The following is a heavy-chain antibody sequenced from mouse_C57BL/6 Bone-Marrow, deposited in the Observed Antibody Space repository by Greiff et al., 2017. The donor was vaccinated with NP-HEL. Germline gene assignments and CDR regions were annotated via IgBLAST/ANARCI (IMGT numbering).Heavy chain of an antibody. V-gene: IGHV5-4*01. CDR3: ARDRYGSSSDAMDD. CDR1: GFTFSSYA. Sequence: EVHLVESGGGLVKPGGSLKLSCAASGFTFSSYAMSWVRQTPEKRLEWVATISAGGSYTYYPDNVKGRFTISRDNAKNNLYLQMSHLKSEDTAMYYCARDRYGSSSDAMDDWGQGTSVTVSS. CDR2: ISAGGSYT. D-gene: IGHD1-1*01. J-gene: IGHJ4*01.